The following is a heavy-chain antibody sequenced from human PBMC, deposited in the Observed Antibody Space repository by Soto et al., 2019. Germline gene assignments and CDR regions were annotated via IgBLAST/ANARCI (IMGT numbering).Heavy chain of an antibody. CDR3: AREEIDSREYYDFWSGPLPNYYYGMDV. CDR1: GFTFSSYW. D-gene: IGHD3-3*01. CDR2: INSDGSST. V-gene: IGHV3-74*01. J-gene: IGHJ6*02. Sequence: GGSLRLSCAASGFTFSSYWMHWVRQAPGKGLVWVSRINSDGSSTSYADSVKGRFTISRDNAKNTLYLQMNSLRAEDTAVYYCAREEIDSREYYDFWSGPLPNYYYGMDVWGQGPTVTVSS.